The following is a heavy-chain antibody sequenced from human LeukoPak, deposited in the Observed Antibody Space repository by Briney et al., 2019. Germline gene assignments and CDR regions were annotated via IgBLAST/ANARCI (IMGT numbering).Heavy chain of an antibody. J-gene: IGHJ4*02. D-gene: IGHD1-26*01. CDR1: GGSIASSSSF. Sequence: SETLSLTCTVSGGSIASSSSFWGWIRQPPGKGLEWIATIYYSGTTFYNPSLKSRVTISVDSSQNQFSLKMISVTAADTAVYFCARKPHPFDGGRRFPACYWGQGGLVTVFS. V-gene: IGHV4-39*01. CDR2: IYYSGTT. CDR3: ARKPHPFDGGRRFPACY.